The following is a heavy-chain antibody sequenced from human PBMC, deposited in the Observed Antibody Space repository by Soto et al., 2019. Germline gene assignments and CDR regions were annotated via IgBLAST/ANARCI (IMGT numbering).Heavy chain of an antibody. V-gene: IGHV1-8*01. D-gene: IGHD2-21*01. Sequence: QVQLVQSGAEVKKPGASVKVSCKASGYTFTSYDINWVRQATGQGLEWMGWMNPNSGNTGYAQKFQGRVTMTRNTSISTAYMELSSVRSEDTAVYYCARAVGAVGYCGGDCYSSPIYYYYYYMDVWGKGTTVTVSS. J-gene: IGHJ6*03. CDR2: MNPNSGNT. CDR3: ARAVGAVGYCGGDCYSSPIYYYYYYMDV. CDR1: GYTFTSYD.